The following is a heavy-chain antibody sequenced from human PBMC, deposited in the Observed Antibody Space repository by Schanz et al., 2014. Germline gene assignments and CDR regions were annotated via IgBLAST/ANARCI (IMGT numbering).Heavy chain of an antibody. CDR2: IFPILDIA. CDR3: TRDSGSHYLVDS. CDR1: GYTFTSYG. D-gene: IGHD1-26*01. V-gene: IGHV1-69*04. J-gene: IGHJ4*02. Sequence: QVQLVQFGVEVKKPGASVKASCKAFGYTFTSYGISWVRQAPGQGLEWMGRIFPILDIANYAQKFQDRVPITADRSSSTAYMELTGLRSEDTAVYYCTRDSGSHYLVDSWGQGTLVTVSS.